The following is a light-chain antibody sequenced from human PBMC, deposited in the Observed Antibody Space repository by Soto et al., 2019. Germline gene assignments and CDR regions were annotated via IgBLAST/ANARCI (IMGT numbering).Light chain of an antibody. CDR3: QKYGSSVTWT. CDR1: QSVTSNY. V-gene: IGKV3-20*01. Sequence: EVVLTQSPGTVSLSPGERATLSCRASQSVTSNYLAWYQQKPGQAPRLLIYAASSRATGIPDRFSGSGSGTDFTLSISRLELEDFAVYYCQKYGSSVTWTFGQGTKVEIE. J-gene: IGKJ1*01. CDR2: AAS.